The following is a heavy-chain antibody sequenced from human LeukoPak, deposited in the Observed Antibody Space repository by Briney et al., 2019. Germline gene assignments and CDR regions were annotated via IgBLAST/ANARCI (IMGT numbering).Heavy chain of an antibody. CDR2: ISYDGSNK. CDR3: ARDRSSITMIVVVITPPGY. J-gene: IGHJ4*02. CDR1: GFTFSSYA. V-gene: IGHV3-30*04. D-gene: IGHD3-22*01. Sequence: GGSQRLSCAASGFTFSSYAMHWVRQAPGKGLEWVAVISYDGSNKYYADSVKGRFTISRDNSKNTLYLQMNSLRAEDTAVYYCARDRSSITMIVVVITPPGYWGQGTLVTVSS.